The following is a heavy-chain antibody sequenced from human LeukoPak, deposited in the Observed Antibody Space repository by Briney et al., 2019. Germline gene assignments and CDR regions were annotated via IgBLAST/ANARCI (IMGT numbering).Heavy chain of an antibody. J-gene: IGHJ4*02. CDR2: IDQGGSDK. CDR1: GLPFSDYC. Sequence: GGSLTLSCAASGLPFSDYCMSWSRQAPGKGLDRVAIIDQGGSDKYYLASVRGRFTISRDNARISLDLKMDSLRVEDTAIYYCVRYKRVGASLFAYWGQGNLVTVSS. CDR3: VRYKRVGASLFAY. V-gene: IGHV3-7*01. D-gene: IGHD1-26*01.